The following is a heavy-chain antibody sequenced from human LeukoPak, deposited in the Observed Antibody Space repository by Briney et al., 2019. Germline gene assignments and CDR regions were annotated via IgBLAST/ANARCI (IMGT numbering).Heavy chain of an antibody. CDR3: ARFSSSTSTPFGP. D-gene: IGHD2-2*01. V-gene: IGHV4-38-2*02. CDR2: IYHSGST. J-gene: IGHJ5*02. CDR1: GYSISSGYY. Sequence: SETLSLTCTVSGYSISSGYYWGWIRQPPGKGLEWIGNIYHSGSTYYNPSLKSRVTISVDTSKNQFSLKLSSVTAADTAVYYCARFSSSTSTPFGPWGQGTLVTVSS.